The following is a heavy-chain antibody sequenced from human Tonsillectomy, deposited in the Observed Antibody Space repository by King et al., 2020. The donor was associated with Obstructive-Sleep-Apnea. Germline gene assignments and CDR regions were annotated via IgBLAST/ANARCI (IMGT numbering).Heavy chain of an antibody. Sequence: VQLVESGGGLVQPGGSLRLSCAGSGFTFRSYAMSWGFQFPGKGLELGSGSCGSGVGTYYAYSGKGRVTISRDNSKNTRYLQMNSLRADDTAVYYCAKDSMDYDTLTGPVDYWGQGTLVTVSS. J-gene: IGHJ4*02. CDR3: AKDSMDYDTLTGPVDY. D-gene: IGHD3-9*01. V-gene: IGHV3-23*04. CDR1: GFTFRSYA. CDR2: SCGSGVGT.